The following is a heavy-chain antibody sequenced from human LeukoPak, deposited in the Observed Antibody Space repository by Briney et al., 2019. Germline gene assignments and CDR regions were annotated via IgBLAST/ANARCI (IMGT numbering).Heavy chain of an antibody. Sequence: GGSLRLSCAASGFIFSSYVFHWVRQATGKGLEWVSGIGKGGDTYYAASVKGRFTFSRENAKGSLYLQMNSLRAGDTAVYYCTRGALGFDYWGQGTLVTVSS. V-gene: IGHV3-13*04. CDR2: IGKGGDT. CDR3: TRGALGFDY. J-gene: IGHJ4*02. CDR1: GFIFSSYV.